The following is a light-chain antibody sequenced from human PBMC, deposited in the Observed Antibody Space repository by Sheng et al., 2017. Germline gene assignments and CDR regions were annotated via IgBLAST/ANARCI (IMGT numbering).Light chain of an antibody. J-gene: IGLJ3*02. CDR2: LEGGRNY. V-gene: IGLV4-60*03. CDR1: SGHSSYV. CDR3: ETWDSNTRV. Sequence: QLVLTQSASASASLGSSVKLTCTLSSGHSSYVIAWHQQQPGKAPRYLVKLEGGRNYNKGSGVADRFSGSSSGADRYLTISNLQSEDEGYYYCETWDSNTRVFGGGTRLTVL.